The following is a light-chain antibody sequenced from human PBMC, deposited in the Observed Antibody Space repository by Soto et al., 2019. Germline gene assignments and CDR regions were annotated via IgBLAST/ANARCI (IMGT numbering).Light chain of an antibody. CDR3: SSHAGSDDPIV. CDR2: DVN. V-gene: IGLV2-8*01. J-gene: IGLJ1*01. Sequence: QSALTQPPSASGSPGQSVTISCTGTSSDVGGYPFVSWYQQHPGKAPKVLIYDVNKRPSGVPDRFSGSKSGNTASLTVSVLQAEDEADYYCSSHAGSDDPIVVGTGTKVTVL. CDR1: SSDVGGYPF.